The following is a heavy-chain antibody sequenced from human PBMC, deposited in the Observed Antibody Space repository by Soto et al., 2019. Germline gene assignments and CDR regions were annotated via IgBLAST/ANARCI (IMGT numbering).Heavy chain of an antibody. V-gene: IGHV4-34*01. D-gene: IGHD3-16*01. CDR2: INHSGST. CDR3: ARTNLLGARDAFDI. Sequence: QVQLQQWGAGLLKPSETLSLTCAVYGGSFSGYYWSWIRQPPGKGLEWIGEINHSGSTNYNPSLKSRVTISVDTSKNQFSLKLSSVTAADTAVYYWARTNLLGARDAFDIWGQGTMVTVSS. CDR1: GGSFSGYY. J-gene: IGHJ3*02.